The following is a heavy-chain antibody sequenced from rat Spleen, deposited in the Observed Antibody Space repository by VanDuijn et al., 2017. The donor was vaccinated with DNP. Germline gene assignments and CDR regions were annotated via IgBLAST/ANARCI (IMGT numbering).Heavy chain of an antibody. CDR1: GFTFNNYW. CDR2: ISYEGSST. V-gene: IGHV5-31*01. Sequence: EVQLVESGGDLVQPGRSLKLSCVASGFTFNNYWMTWIRQVPGKGLEWVASISYEGSSTYYGDSVKGRFTISRDNAKSTLYLQMTSLRSEDTATYYCAKGGYPYYFDYWGQGVMVTVSS. CDR3: AKGGYPYYFDY. D-gene: IGHD1-4*01. J-gene: IGHJ2*01.